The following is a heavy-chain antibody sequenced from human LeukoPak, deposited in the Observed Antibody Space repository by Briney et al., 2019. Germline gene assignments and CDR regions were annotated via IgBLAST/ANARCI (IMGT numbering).Heavy chain of an antibody. CDR3: ARHRFVASGPLDY. CDR2: IHYTGIT. CDR1: GGSFGGYY. D-gene: IGHD1-26*01. V-gene: IGHV4-34*01. Sequence: SETLSLTCAVYGGSFGGYYWSWIRQPPGKGLEWIGEIHYTGITDYNPSLKSRVTISVDTSKNQFSLELSSVTAADTAVYYCARHRFVASGPLDYWGQGTLVTVPS. J-gene: IGHJ4*02.